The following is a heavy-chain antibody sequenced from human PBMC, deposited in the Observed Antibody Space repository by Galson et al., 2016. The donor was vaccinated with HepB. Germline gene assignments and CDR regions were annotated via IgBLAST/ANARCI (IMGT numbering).Heavy chain of an antibody. V-gene: IGHV3-23*01. CDR3: AKSISPYSSNNNWFDP. CDR1: GFTFSSYA. J-gene: IGHJ5*02. D-gene: IGHD6-13*01. CDR2: VSGSGGVT. Sequence: SLRLSCAVYGFTFSSYAMSWVRQAPGKGLEWVPGVSGSGGVTNYADSVKGRFTISRDNSKNTLYLQMNSLRAEDTAVYYCAKSISPYSSNNNWFDPWGQGTLVTVSS.